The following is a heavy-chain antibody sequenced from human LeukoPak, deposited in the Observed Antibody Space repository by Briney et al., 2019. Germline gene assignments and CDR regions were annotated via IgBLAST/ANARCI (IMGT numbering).Heavy chain of an antibody. CDR3: AKEGRHYDILTGYYSIGRLDY. Sequence: SGGSLRLSCAASGFTFSSYSMNWVRQAPGKGLEWVSAISGSGGSTYYADSVKGRFTISRDNSKNTLYLQMNSLRAEDTAVYYCAKEGRHYDILTGYYSIGRLDYWGQGTLVTVSS. CDR1: GFTFSSYS. CDR2: ISGSGGST. D-gene: IGHD3-9*01. J-gene: IGHJ4*02. V-gene: IGHV3-23*01.